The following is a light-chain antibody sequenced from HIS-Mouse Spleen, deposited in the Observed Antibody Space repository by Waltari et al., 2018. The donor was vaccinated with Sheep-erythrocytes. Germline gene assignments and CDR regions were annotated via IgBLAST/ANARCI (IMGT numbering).Light chain of an antibody. V-gene: IGLV2-11*01. CDR3: CSYAGSDNHV. J-gene: IGLJ1*01. CDR1: SSDVGCYNY. CDR2: DVS. Sequence: QSALTQPRSVSGSPGQSVTISCTGTSSDVGCYNYVSWYQQHPGQAPNLMIYDVSRRPSGFPDRFSGSKSGNTASLTISGLQAEDEADYYCCSYAGSDNHVFATGTKVTVL.